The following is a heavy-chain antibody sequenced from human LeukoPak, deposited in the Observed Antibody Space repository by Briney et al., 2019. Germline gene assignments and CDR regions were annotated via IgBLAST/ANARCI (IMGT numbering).Heavy chain of an antibody. CDR3: ARNWAGTKAHFDY. CDR2: IYTSGST. V-gene: IGHV4-4*09. CDR1: GGSISRYY. Sequence: PSETLSLTCTVSGGSISRYYWSWLRHPPGKGLEWIGYIYTSGSTNYNPSLKSRVTISVYTSKNQFSLKLNSVTAADTAVYYCARNWAGTKAHFDYWGQGTLVTVSS. J-gene: IGHJ4*02. D-gene: IGHD6-19*01.